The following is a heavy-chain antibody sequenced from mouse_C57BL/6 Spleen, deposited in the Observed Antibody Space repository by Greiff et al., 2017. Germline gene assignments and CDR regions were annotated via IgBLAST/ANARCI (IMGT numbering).Heavy chain of an antibody. CDR3: ARHYSKDY. Sequence: EVQLQQSGPELVKPGASVKISCKASGYTFTDYYMNWVKQSPGKSLEWIGDINPNNGGTSYNQKFKGKATLTVDKSSRTAYMELRSLTSEDSAVYYCARHYSKDYWGQGTTLTVSS. J-gene: IGHJ2*01. V-gene: IGHV1-26*01. CDR1: GYTFTDYY. CDR2: INPNNGGT. D-gene: IGHD2-5*01.